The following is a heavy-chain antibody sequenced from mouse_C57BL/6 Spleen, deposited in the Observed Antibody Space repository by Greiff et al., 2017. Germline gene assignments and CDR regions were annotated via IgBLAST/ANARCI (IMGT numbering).Heavy chain of an antibody. J-gene: IGHJ4*01. Sequence: EVKLMESGGGLVKPGGSLKLSCAASGFTFSDYGMHWVRQAPEKGLEWVAYISSGSSTIYYADTVKGRFTISRDNAKNTLVLQMTSLRSEDTAMYYCARRYYGNYYAMDYWGQGTSVTVSS. V-gene: IGHV5-17*01. CDR2: ISSGSSTI. CDR3: ARRYYGNYYAMDY. CDR1: GFTFSDYG. D-gene: IGHD2-1*01.